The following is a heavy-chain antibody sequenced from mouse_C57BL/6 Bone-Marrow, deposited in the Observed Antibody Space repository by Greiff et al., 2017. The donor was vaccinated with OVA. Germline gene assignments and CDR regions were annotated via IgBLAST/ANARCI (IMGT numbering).Heavy chain of an antibody. J-gene: IGHJ4*01. CDR2: LYPRGGST. CDR3: ATHGYGAYAMDY. D-gene: IGHD2-2*01. Sequence: QVQLQQSGPELVKPGASVKLSCKASGYTFTSYDISWVKQRPGQGLEWIGWLYPRGGSTKYNEKFQGKATLTVDTSSSTAYMEIPSLTSEASAVDFYATHGYGAYAMDYWGQGTAVTVSS. V-gene: IGHV1-85*01. CDR1: GYTFTSYD.